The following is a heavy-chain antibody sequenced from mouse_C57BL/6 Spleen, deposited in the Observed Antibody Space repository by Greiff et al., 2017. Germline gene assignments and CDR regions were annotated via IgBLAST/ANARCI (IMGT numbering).Heavy chain of an antibody. J-gene: IGHJ3*01. CDR1: GFTFSSYG. CDR2: ISSGGSYT. V-gene: IGHV5-6*02. Sequence: DVMLVESGGDLVKPGGSLKLSCAASGFTFSSYGLSWVRQTPDKRLEWVATISSGGSYTYSPDSVKGRFTISRDNAKNTLYLQRSSLKSEDTAMYYCARGGYGYDGYSPFAYWGQGTLVTVSA. D-gene: IGHD2-3*01. CDR3: ARGGYGYDGYSPFAY.